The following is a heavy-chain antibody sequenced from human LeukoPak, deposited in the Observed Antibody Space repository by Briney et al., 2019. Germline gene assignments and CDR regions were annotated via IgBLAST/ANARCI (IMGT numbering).Heavy chain of an antibody. V-gene: IGHV3-64D*09. J-gene: IGHJ4*02. CDR1: GFTFSNHA. D-gene: IGHD3-22*01. CDR3: VRDPAAYYYDSTFDY. Sequence: GGSLRLSCSASGFTFSNHAMHWVRQVPGKGLEFVAAISSNGGTTYHADSVEGRFAISRDNSKNTLFLQMTFLRIEDTAVYYCVRDPAAYYYDSTFDYWGQGTLVTVSA. CDR2: ISSNGGTT.